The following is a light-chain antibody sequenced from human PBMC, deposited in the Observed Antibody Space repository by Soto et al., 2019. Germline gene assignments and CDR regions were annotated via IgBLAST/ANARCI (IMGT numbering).Light chain of an antibody. V-gene: IGKV3-20*01. Sequence: EIVLTQSPATLSLSPGERVTLSCRASQSVSNYLAWYQQKPGQAPRLLVSAASNRATGIPDRFSGTGSGTDFTLTISRLEPEDFAVYYCQQYGSSPYTFGLGTRLEIK. CDR2: AAS. CDR3: QQYGSSPYT. J-gene: IGKJ5*01. CDR1: QSVSNY.